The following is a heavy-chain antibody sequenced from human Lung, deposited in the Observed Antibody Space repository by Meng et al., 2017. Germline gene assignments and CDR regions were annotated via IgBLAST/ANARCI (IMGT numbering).Heavy chain of an antibody. J-gene: IGHJ2*01. V-gene: IGHV4-30-4*01. CDR2: IYNSGST. CDR1: GGSISSINSY. Sequence: RPGIVKPSQTLSLPCSVSGGSISSINSYWSWIRQPPGKGLEWSGHIYNSGSTYYNPSLKSRITISVDTSKNQFSLKLSSVTAADTAVYYCARGQKGYFDLWGRGTLVTVSS. CDR3: ARGQKGYFDL.